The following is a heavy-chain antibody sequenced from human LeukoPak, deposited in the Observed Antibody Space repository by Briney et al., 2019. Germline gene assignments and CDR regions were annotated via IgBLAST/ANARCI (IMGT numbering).Heavy chain of an antibody. CDR3: AREFPASYYYDSSGYYFDY. CDR1: GFTVSSNY. J-gene: IGHJ4*02. D-gene: IGHD3-22*01. CDR2: IYSGGST. Sequence: PGGSLRLSCAASGFTVSSNYMSWVRQAPGEGLEWVSVIYSGGSTYYADSVKGRFTISRDNSKNTLYLQMNSLRAEDTAVYYCAREFPASYYYDSSGYYFDYWGQGTLVTLSS. V-gene: IGHV3-53*01.